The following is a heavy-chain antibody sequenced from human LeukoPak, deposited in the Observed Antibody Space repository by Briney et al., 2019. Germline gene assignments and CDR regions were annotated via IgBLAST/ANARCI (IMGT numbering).Heavy chain of an antibody. CDR3: ARVDDSSGYYLFDY. V-gene: IGHV1-69*05. D-gene: IGHD3-22*01. CDR2: IIPIFGTA. J-gene: IGHJ4*02. CDR1: GGTYSSYA. Sequence: SVKVSCKASGGTYSSYAISWVRQAPGLGLEWMRGIIPIFGTANYAQKFQGRVTITTDESTSTAYMELSSLRSEDTAVYYCARVDDSSGYYLFDYWGQGTLVTVSS.